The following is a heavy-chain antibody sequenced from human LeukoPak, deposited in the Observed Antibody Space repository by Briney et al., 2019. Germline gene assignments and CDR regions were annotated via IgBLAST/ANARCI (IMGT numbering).Heavy chain of an antibody. Sequence: SQTLSLTCTVSGGSISSGGYYWSWIRQHPGKGLEWIGYIYYSGSTYYNPSLKSRVTISVDTSKNQFSLKLSSVTAADTAVYYCARVYSGQWLGDYYFDYWGQGTLVTVSS. CDR2: IYYSGST. J-gene: IGHJ4*02. V-gene: IGHV4-31*03. CDR1: GGSISSGGYY. CDR3: ARVYSGQWLGDYYFDY. D-gene: IGHD6-19*01.